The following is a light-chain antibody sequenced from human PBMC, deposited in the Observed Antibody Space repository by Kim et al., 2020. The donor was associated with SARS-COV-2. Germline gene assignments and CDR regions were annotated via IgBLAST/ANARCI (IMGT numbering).Light chain of an antibody. CDR3: QQLNSYPWT. J-gene: IGKJ1*01. CDR2: AAS. Sequence: ASVGDSVTIPCRASQGISSYLAWYQQKPGKAPKLLIYAASTLQSGVPSRFSGSGSGTDFTLTISSLQPEDFATYYCQQLNSYPWTFGQGTKVDIK. CDR1: QGISSY. V-gene: IGKV1-9*01.